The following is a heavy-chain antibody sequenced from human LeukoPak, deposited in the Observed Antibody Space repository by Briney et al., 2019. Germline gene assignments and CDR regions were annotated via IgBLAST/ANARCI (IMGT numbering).Heavy chain of an antibody. CDR1: GFTFSSYV. D-gene: IGHD3-22*01. J-gene: IGHJ4*02. CDR3: AREGDSSGPSVGLDY. CDR2: ISHDGII. V-gene: IGHV3-74*01. Sequence: GGSLRLSCETAGFTFSSYVMHWVRRTPGKGLVWVSRISHDGIISYADSVKGRFTISRDNAKNTLILQMNSLRVEDTAVYYCAREGDSSGPSVGLDYWGQGTLVTVSS.